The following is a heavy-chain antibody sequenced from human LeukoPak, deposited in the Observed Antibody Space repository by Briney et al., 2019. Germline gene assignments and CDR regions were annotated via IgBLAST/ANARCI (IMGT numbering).Heavy chain of an antibody. Sequence: PGGSLRLSCAASGFTLSSYWMHWVRQAPGKGLLWVSRINSDVSTTTYADSVKGRFTVSRDSAKNTLYLQMNSLRAEDTAVYYCAKPYSGSYSLGFDYWGQGTLVTVSS. CDR3: AKPYSGSYSLGFDY. J-gene: IGHJ4*02. CDR1: GFTLSSYW. D-gene: IGHD1-26*01. CDR2: INSDVSTT. V-gene: IGHV3-74*01.